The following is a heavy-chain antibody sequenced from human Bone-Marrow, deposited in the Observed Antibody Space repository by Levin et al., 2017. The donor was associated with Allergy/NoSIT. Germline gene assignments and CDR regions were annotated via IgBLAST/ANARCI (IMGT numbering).Heavy chain of an antibody. Sequence: GGSLRLSCAASGFTFSSYGMHWVRQAPGKGLEWVAVIWYDGSNKYYADSVKGRFTISRDNSKNTLYLQMNSLRAEDTAVYYCAREGYIAVAGTGLFDPWGQGTLVTVSS. CDR3: AREGYIAVAGTGLFDP. J-gene: IGHJ5*02. D-gene: IGHD6-19*01. CDR2: IWYDGSNK. V-gene: IGHV3-33*01. CDR1: GFTFSSYG.